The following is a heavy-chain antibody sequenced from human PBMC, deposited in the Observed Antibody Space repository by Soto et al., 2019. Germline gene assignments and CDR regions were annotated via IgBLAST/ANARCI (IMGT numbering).Heavy chain of an antibody. J-gene: IGHJ5*02. CDR3: ARWWSGSRQGFDP. D-gene: IGHD3-3*01. Sequence: PSETLSLTCTVSGGSISSGDYYWSWIRQHPGKGLEWIGYIYYSGSTYYNPPLKSRVTISVDTSKNQFSLKLSSVTAADTAVYYCARWWSGSRQGFDPWGHGTLVTVSS. V-gene: IGHV4-31*03. CDR1: GGSISSGDYY. CDR2: IYYSGST.